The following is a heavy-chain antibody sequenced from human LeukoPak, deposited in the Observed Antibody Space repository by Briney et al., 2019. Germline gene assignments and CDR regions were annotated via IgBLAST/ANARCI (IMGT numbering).Heavy chain of an antibody. V-gene: IGHV3-30*18. Sequence: PGRSLRLSCAASGFTFSSYGMHWVRQAPGKGPEWVAVISYDGSNKYYADSVKGRFTISRDNSKNTLYLQMNSLRAEDTAVYYCAKDVPPFLLGATLDYWGQGTLVTVSS. CDR2: ISYDGSNK. J-gene: IGHJ4*02. CDR1: GFTFSSYG. CDR3: AKDVPPFLLGATLDY. D-gene: IGHD1-26*01.